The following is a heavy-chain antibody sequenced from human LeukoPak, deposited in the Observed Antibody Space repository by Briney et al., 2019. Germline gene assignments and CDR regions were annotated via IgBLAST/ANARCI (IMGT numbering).Heavy chain of an antibody. V-gene: IGHV4-59*08. J-gene: IGHJ4*02. D-gene: IGHD5-18*01. CDR2: VHYSGST. CDR3: AASYGYGYYFDY. Sequence: SETLSLTCTVSGGSITPYYWNWIRQSPGKGLEWIGYVHYSGSTNYNPSLKSRVTISVDTSKNQFSLKLTSVTAADTAVYYCAASYGYGYYFDYWGQGTLVTVSS. CDR1: GGSITPYY.